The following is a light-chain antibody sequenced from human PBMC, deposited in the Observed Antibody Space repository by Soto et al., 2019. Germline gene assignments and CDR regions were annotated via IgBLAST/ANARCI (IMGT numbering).Light chain of an antibody. J-gene: IGKJ1*01. Sequence: AIQMTQSASSFSASPGDRVTITCRASQGISSYLAWYQQKLGKAPKLLIYAVSTFQCGVPSTFTGSGSGPDFTLTYSSLQPEAFATYYCQQSYTYRWTLDQGRKGDIK. CDR3: QQSYTYRWT. CDR1: QGISSY. CDR2: AVS. V-gene: IGKV1-8*01.